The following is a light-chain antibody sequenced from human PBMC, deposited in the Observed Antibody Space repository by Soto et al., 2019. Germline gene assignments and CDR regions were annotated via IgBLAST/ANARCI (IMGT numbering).Light chain of an antibody. J-gene: IGKJ4*01. CDR3: QQRSLLFT. V-gene: IGKV3-11*01. Sequence: EIVLTQSPATLSLSPGERATLSCRASQSVSSYLAWYQQKPGQAPRLLIYDASNRATGIPARFSGSGSGTDFTLTISSLEPEDFAVYYCQQRSLLFTFGVGTKVDIK. CDR1: QSVSSY. CDR2: DAS.